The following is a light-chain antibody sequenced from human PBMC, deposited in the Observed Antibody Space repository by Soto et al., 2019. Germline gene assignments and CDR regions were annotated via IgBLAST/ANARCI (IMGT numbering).Light chain of an antibody. Sequence: EIVMTQSPAHLSVSPFERATLSFRASQSVTSNLSWYRQKPGQAPTLLIYGACTRATGIPPRFSGSGYGTEFTLTITTLQSEDFEVYYCQQYNNWPRTFGQGTRWISN. J-gene: IGKJ1*01. CDR3: QQYNNWPRT. CDR2: GAC. V-gene: IGKV3-15*01. CDR1: QSVTSN.